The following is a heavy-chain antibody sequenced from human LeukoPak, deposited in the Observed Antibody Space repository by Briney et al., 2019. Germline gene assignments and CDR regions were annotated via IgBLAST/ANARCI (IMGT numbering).Heavy chain of an antibody. CDR2: INPNSGGT. J-gene: IGHJ4*02. V-gene: IGHV1-2*02. Sequence: ASVKVSCKASGYTFTGYYMHWVRQAPGQGLEWMGWINPNSGGTNYAQKFQGRVTMTRDTSISTAYMELSRLRSDDTAVYYCAREEYHCSSTSCYRSNDYWGRGTLVTVSS. CDR3: AREEYHCSSTSCYRSNDY. CDR1: GYTFTGYY. D-gene: IGHD2-2*02.